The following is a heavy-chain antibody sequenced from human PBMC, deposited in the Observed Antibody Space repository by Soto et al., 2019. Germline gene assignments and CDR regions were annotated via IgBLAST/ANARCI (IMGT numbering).Heavy chain of an antibody. V-gene: IGHV4-30-2*01. Sequence: SETLSLTCAVSGGSISSGGYSWSWIRQPPGKGLEWIGYIYHSGSTYYNPSLKSRVTISVDRSKNQFSLKLSSVTAVDPAVYFCSRCLSTYYYDGSGYPHFDHWGQGTLVTVSS. CDR3: SRCLSTYYYDGSGYPHFDH. CDR1: GGSISSGGYS. CDR2: IYHSGST. D-gene: IGHD3-22*01. J-gene: IGHJ4*02.